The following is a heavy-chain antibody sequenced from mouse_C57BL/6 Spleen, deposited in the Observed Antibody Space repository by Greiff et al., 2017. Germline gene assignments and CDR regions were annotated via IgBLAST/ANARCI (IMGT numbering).Heavy chain of an antibody. CDR2: INPSSGYT. D-gene: IGHD1-1*01. CDR1: GYTFTSYT. CDR3: AREGTTVVEYYFDY. V-gene: IGHV1-4*01. J-gene: IGHJ2*01. Sequence: VQLQQSGAELARPGASVKMSCKASGYTFTSYTMHWVKQRPGQGLEWIGYINPSSGYTKYNQKFKDKATLTADKSSSTAYMQLSSLTSEDSAVYYCAREGTTVVEYYFDYWGQGTTLTVSS.